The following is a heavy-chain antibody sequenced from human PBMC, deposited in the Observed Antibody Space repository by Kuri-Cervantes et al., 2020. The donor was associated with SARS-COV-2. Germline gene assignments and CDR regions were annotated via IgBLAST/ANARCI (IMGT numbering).Heavy chain of an antibody. D-gene: IGHD2-2*01. Sequence: SVKVSCKASGGTFSSYAISWVRQAPGQGLEWMGGIIPIFGTANYAQKFLGRVTITADESTSTAYMELSRLRSDDTAVYYCARALGYCSSTSCSYWDYYYYGMDVWGQGTTVTVSS. CDR3: ARALGYCSSTSCSYWDYYYYGMDV. CDR2: IIPIFGTA. CDR1: GGTFSSYA. J-gene: IGHJ6*02. V-gene: IGHV1-69*13.